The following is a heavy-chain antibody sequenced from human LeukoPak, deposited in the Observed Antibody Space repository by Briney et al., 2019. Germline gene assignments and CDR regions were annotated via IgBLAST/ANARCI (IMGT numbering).Heavy chain of an antibody. D-gene: IGHD1-1*01. Sequence: SETLSLTCTVSGGSISSSSYYWTWIRQPPGKGLEWIGEINPSGDANYNPSLTSRVAISIDASKNQFSLKLTSVTAADTAVYYCARRLGGYTGFDYWGHGTLVTVSS. CDR1: GGSISSSSYY. V-gene: IGHV4-39*07. J-gene: IGHJ4*01. CDR2: INPSGDA. CDR3: ARRLGGYTGFDY.